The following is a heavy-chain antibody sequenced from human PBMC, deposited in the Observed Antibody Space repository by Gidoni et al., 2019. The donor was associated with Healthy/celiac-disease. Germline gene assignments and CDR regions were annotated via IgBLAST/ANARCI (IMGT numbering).Heavy chain of an antibody. CDR1: GYSISSGDY. J-gene: IGHJ4*02. CDR2: IYHSGST. Sequence: QVQLQESGPGLVKPSETLSLTCTVSGYSISSGDYWGWIRQPPGKGLEWIGSIYHSGSTYYNPSLKSRVTISVDTSKNQFSLKLSSVTAADTAVYYCARQVGAITLDLNPDYWGQGTLVTVSS. V-gene: IGHV4-38-2*02. D-gene: IGHD1-26*01. CDR3: ARQVGAITLDLNPDY.